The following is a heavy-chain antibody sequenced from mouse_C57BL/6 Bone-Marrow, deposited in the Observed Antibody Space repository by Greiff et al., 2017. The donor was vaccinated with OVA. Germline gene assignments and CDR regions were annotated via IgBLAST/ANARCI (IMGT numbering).Heavy chain of an antibody. CDR3: ARKDCYGSSDGDFDV. CDR1: GYTFTSYG. Sequence: QVQLQQSGAELARPGASVKLSCKASGYTFTSYGISWVKQRTGQGLEWIGEIYPRSGNTYYNEKFKGKATLTADKSSSTAYMELRSLTSEDSAVYFSARKDCYGSSDGDFDVWGTGTTVTLSS. J-gene: IGHJ1*03. D-gene: IGHD1-1*01. CDR2: IYPRSGNT. V-gene: IGHV1-81*01.